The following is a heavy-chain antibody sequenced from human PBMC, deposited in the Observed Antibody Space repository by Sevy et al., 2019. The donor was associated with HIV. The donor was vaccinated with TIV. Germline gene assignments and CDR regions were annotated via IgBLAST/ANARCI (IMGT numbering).Heavy chain of an antibody. J-gene: IGHJ4*02. D-gene: IGHD3-22*01. V-gene: IGHV3-74*01. CDR3: ARDLNFNYYDSSGYFDY. Sequence: GGSLRLSCAASGFTFSSYWMHWVRQAPGKGLVWVSRINSDGSSTSYADSVKGRFTISRDNAKNTLYLQMNSLRAEDTVVYYCARDLNFNYYDSSGYFDYWGQGTLVTVSS. CDR1: GFTFSSYW. CDR2: INSDGSST.